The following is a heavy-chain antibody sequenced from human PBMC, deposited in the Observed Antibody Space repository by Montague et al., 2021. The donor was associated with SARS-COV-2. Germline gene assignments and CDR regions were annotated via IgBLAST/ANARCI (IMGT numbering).Heavy chain of an antibody. CDR2: IYSGGSST. V-gene: IGHV3-23*03. CDR1: EFALSSYA. Sequence: SLRLSCAASEFALSSYAMSWVRQAPGKGLEWVSAIYSGGSSTFYADSVKGRFTISRDNSKNTLYLQMNSLRAEDTAVYYCAKSAWGVTDAFDLWGQGTMVTVSS. J-gene: IGHJ3*01. D-gene: IGHD1-26*01. CDR3: AKSAWGVTDAFDL.